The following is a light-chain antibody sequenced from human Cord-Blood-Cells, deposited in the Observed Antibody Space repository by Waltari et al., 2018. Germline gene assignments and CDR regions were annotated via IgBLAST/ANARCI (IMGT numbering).Light chain of an antibody. J-gene: IGKJ2*01. CDR1: QSITSW. CDR3: QEYNSYSYT. V-gene: IGKV1-5*01. Sequence: DIQMTQSPSTLSASVGERVTITCRASQSITSWLAWYQQKPGKAPKLLIYDASSVESGVPSRFSGSGSGTEFTLTSSSLQPDDCATYYCQEYNSYSYTFGQGTKLEIK. CDR2: DAS.